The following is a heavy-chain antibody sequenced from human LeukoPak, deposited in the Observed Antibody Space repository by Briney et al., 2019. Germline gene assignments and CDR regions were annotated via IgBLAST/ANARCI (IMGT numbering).Heavy chain of an antibody. D-gene: IGHD3-3*01. CDR1: GFTFSSYS. Sequence: GGSLRLSCAASGFTFSSYSMNWVRQAPGKGLERVSSISSSSSYIYYADSVKGRFTISRDNAKNSLYLQMNSLRAEDTAVYYCARDGYDFWSGYWYYYMDVWGKGTTVTVSS. J-gene: IGHJ6*03. CDR3: ARDGYDFWSGYWYYYMDV. CDR2: ISSSSSYI. V-gene: IGHV3-21*01.